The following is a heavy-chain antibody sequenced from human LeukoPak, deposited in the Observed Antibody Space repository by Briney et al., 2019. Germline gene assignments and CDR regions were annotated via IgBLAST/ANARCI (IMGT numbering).Heavy chain of an antibody. V-gene: IGHV3-30-3*01. D-gene: IGHD1-7*01. CDR3: ARDFWNYPYYFDY. Sequence: GGSLRLSCAASGFTFSSYAMHWVRQAPGKGLEGVAVISYDGSNKYYADSVKGRFTISRDNSKNTLYLQMNSLRAEDTAVYYCARDFWNYPYYFDYWGQGTLVTVSS. CDR2: ISYDGSNK. J-gene: IGHJ4*02. CDR1: GFTFSSYA.